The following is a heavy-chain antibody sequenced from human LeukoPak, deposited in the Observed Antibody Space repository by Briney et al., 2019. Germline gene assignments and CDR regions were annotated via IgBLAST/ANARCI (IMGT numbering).Heavy chain of an antibody. CDR2: IYPGAPDT. D-gene: IGHD3-16*02. J-gene: IGHJ4*02. Sequence: GESLKISRKGSGYSFTRYWIGWVRQLPGKGLEWIGIIYPGAPDTRYSPSFRGQVTTSADKSISTAYLQWSSLKASDTAMYYCARLMITFGGVIDPFDYWGQGTLVTVSS. V-gene: IGHV5-51*01. CDR1: GYSFTRYW. CDR3: ARLMITFGGVIDPFDY.